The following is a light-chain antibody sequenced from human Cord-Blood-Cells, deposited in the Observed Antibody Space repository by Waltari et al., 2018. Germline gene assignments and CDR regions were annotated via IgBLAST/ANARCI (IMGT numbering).Light chain of an antibody. Sequence: DIQMTQSPSSLSASVGDSVTITCRASQSISSYLNWYQQKPGKAPKLLIYAASSLQSGVPSMFSGSGSGTDFTLTISSLQPEDFSTYYCQQSYSTPFNFGPGTKVDI. CDR1: QSISSY. V-gene: IGKV1-39*01. J-gene: IGKJ3*01. CDR3: QQSYSTPFN. CDR2: AAS.